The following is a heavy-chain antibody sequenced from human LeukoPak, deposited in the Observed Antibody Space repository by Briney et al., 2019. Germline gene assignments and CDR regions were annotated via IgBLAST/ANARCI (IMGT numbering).Heavy chain of an antibody. J-gene: IGHJ4*02. D-gene: IGHD6-6*01. CDR2: INPNSGGI. CDR1: GYTFTGYY. Sequence: ASVKVSCKASGYTFTGYYMHWVRQAPGQGLEWMGWINPNSGGINYAQKFQGRVTMTRDTSISTAYMELSRLRSDDTAVYYCARGSEAARPHYWGQGTLVTVSS. V-gene: IGHV1-2*02. CDR3: ARGSEAARPHY.